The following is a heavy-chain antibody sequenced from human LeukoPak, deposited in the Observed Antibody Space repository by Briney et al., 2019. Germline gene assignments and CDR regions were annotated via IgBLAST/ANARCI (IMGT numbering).Heavy chain of an antibody. Sequence: GESLRLSCAVSGFTFTDYWMNWVRQAPGKGLEWVASIRQDGGEKSYVDSVKGRFTISRDNTKNSLYLQINSLRAEDTAVYYCARDGTAAGLYFDLWGQGTLVTVSS. V-gene: IGHV3-7*01. D-gene: IGHD6-13*01. CDR1: GFTFTDYW. J-gene: IGHJ4*01. CDR2: IRQDGGEK. CDR3: ARDGTAAGLYFDL.